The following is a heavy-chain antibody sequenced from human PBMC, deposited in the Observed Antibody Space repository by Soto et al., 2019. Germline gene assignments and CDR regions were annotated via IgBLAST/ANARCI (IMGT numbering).Heavy chain of an antibody. V-gene: IGHV4-4*02. Sequence: SETLSLTCAVSGGSISSSNWWSWVRQPPGKGLEWIGEIYHSGSTNYNPSLKSRVTISVDKSKNQFSLKLRSVTAAATAVYYCARQYYDFWSGYPYYYYGMEVWGQGTTVT. CDR2: IYHSGST. CDR1: GGSISSSNW. J-gene: IGHJ6*02. D-gene: IGHD3-3*01. CDR3: ARQYYDFWSGYPYYYYGMEV.